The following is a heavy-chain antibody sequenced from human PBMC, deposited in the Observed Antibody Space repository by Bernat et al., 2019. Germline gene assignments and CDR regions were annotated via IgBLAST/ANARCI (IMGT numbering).Heavy chain of an antibody. J-gene: IGHJ5*02. Sequence: QVQLVESGGGVVQPGRFLRLSCAASGFTFSSYAMPWVRQAPGKGLEWVAVISYDGSNKYYADSVKGRFTISRDNSKNTLYLQMSSLRAEDTVVYYCARDPSGGYFDWLLSWGQGTLVTVSS. CDR2: ISYDGSNK. V-gene: IGHV3-30-3*01. CDR3: ARDPSGGYFDWLLS. CDR1: GFTFSSYA. D-gene: IGHD3-9*01.